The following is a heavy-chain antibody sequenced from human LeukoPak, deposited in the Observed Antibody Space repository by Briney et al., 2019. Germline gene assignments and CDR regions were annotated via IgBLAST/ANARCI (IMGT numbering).Heavy chain of an antibody. J-gene: IGHJ4*02. V-gene: IGHV4-59*01. CDR3: ARSSRDYVWGSLTLDY. CDR1: GGSISSYY. Sequence: SETLSLTCTVSGGSISSYYWSWLRQPPGKGLEWIGYIYYSGSTNYNPSLKSRVTISVDTSKNQFSLKLSSVTAADTAVYYCARSSRDYVWGSLTLDYWGQGTLVTVSS. D-gene: IGHD3-16*01. CDR2: IYYSGST.